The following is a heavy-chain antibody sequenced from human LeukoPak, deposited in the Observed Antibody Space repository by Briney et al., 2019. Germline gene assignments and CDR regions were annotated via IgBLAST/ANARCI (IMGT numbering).Heavy chain of an antibody. CDR1: GFTFGDHA. Sequence: GGSLRLSCRGSGFTFGDHAMSWVRQAPGEGLEWVGFIRSKAYRGTTEYAPSVKGRFTISRDDSISIAYLQMNSLITEDTAFYFLTRAPIKLWPQTGRAVWGKGTRVPVSS. V-gene: IGHV3-49*04. CDR2: IRSKAYRGTT. D-gene: IGHD1-14*01. CDR3: TRAPIKLWPQTGRAV. J-gene: IGHJ6*04.